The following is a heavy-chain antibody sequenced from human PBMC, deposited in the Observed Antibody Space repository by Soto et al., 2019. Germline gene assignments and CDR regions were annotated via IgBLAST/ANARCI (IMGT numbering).Heavy chain of an antibody. CDR1: GGTFSSYA. Sequence: QVQLVQSGAEVKKPGSSVKVSCKASGGTFSSYAISWVRQSPGQGLEWMGGILPIFGTANYAQKFQGRVTITADESTSTAYMELSSLRSEDTAVYYCASTIVVVPAAIPSWFDPCGQGTLVTVSS. J-gene: IGHJ5*02. D-gene: IGHD2-2*02. V-gene: IGHV1-69*01. CDR2: ILPIFGTA. CDR3: ASTIVVVPAAIPSWFDP.